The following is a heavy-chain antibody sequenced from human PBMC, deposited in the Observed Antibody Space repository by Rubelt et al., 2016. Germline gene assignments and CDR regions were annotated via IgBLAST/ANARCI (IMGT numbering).Heavy chain of an antibody. V-gene: IGHV3-23*01. CDR1: GFTFSSYA. CDR3: AKGSRDYGGKLAY. Sequence: EVQLLESGGGLVQPGGSLRLSCAASGFTFSSYAMSWVRQAPGKGLEWVSGISGSDTRTYYADSVKGQFTISRDNSKNTLNLQRTSLRAEDTAVYYCAKGSRDYGGKLAYWGQGTLVTVSS. D-gene: IGHD4-23*01. J-gene: IGHJ4*02. CDR2: ISGSDTRT.